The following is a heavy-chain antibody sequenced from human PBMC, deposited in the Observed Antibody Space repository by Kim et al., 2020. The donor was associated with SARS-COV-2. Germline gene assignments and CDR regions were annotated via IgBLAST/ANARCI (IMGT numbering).Heavy chain of an antibody. CDR2: IWYDGSNK. J-gene: IGHJ6*02. V-gene: IGHV3-33*01. CDR1: GFTFSSYG. D-gene: IGHD3-9*01. Sequence: GGSLRLSCAASGFTFSSYGMHWVRQAPGKGLEWVAVIWYDGSNKYYADSVKGRFTISRDNSKNKLYLQMNSLRAEDTAVYYCARDLEYYDILTGPKDDYSYYYGMDVWGQGTTVTVSS. CDR3: ARDLEYYDILTGPKDDYSYYYGMDV.